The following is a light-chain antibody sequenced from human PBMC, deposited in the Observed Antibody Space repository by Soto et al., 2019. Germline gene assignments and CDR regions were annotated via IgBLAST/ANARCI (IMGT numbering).Light chain of an antibody. CDR3: MQALQTRA. V-gene: IGKV2-28*01. J-gene: IGKJ1*01. CDR2: LGS. CDR1: QSLLHINGYNY. Sequence: DIVMTQSPLSLSVTPGEPASISCRSSQSLLHINGYNYLDWYLQKPGQSPQLLTYLGSNRASGVTDRFSGSGSGTDFTLKISRVEAEDVGVYYCMQALQTRAFGQGTKVEIK.